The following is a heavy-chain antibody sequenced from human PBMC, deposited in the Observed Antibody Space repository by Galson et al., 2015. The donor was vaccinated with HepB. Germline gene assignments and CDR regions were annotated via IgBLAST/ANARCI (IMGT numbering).Heavy chain of an antibody. Sequence: SLRLSCAASGFTFSYAWMSWVRQAPGKGLEWVAVISYDGSNKYYADSVKGRFTISRDNSKNTLYLQMNSLRAEDTALYYCAKDPYLYSALAGTMAGFDYWGQGTLVTVSS. CDR1: GFTFSYAW. CDR3: AKDPYLYSALAGTMAGFDY. D-gene: IGHD6-19*01. J-gene: IGHJ4*02. CDR2: ISYDGSNK. V-gene: IGHV3-30*18.